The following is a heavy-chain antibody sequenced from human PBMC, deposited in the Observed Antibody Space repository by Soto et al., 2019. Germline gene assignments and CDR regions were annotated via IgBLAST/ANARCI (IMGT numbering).Heavy chain of an antibody. CDR2: ISGVGGST. D-gene: IGHD3-9*01. CDR3: AKALRYFDWLPYY. V-gene: IGHV3-23*01. J-gene: IGHJ4*02. CDR1: GFTFSSYA. Sequence: GGSLRLSCAASGFTFSSYAMSWVRQAPGKGLEWVSVISGVGGSTYSADSVKGRCTISRDNSKNTLYLQMNSLRAEDTAVYYCAKALRYFDWLPYYWGQGTLVTVSS.